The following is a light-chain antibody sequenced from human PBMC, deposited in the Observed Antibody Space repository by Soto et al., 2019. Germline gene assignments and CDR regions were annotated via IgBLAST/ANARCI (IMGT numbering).Light chain of an antibody. CDR1: QSVSNNY. V-gene: IGKV3-20*01. CDR2: GAS. CDR3: QQYAASPRT. Sequence: EVVLTQSPGTLSLSPRERATLSCRASQSVSNNYLAWYQHKPGQAPRLLIYGASNRAPGIPDRFSGSGSGPDFTLTISRLEPEDFAVYYCQQYAASPRTFGQGTLEEVK. J-gene: IGKJ1*01.